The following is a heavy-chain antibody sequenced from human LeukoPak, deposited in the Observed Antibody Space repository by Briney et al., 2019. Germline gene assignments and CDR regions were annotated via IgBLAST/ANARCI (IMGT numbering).Heavy chain of an antibody. CDR1: GFSFSDNY. V-gene: IGHV3-11*04. D-gene: IGHD3-10*01. Sequence: GGSLRLSCAASGFSFSDNYMSWIRQSPGKGLEGVSYIGSSGINIYYADSVKGRFTVSRDNAKNSLYLQMNSLRAGDTAVYYCVRGVAGSPVYYWGLGTLVTVSS. J-gene: IGHJ4*02. CDR3: VRGVAGSPVYY. CDR2: IGSSGINI.